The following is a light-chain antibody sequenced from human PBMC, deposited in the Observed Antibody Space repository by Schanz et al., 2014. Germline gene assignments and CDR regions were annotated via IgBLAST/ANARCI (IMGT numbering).Light chain of an antibody. J-gene: IGLJ2*01. CDR3: ASWDDSLRGHV. CDR2: DNH. V-gene: IGLV1-51*01. CDR1: SSEIGDNY. Sequence: QSVLTQPPSVSAAPGQKVTISCSGSSSEIGDNYVSWYQHIPGTAPKVLIYDNHYRPSGIPDRFSGSKSGTSASLAITGLQAEDEADYYCASWDDSLRGHVFGGGTKLTVL.